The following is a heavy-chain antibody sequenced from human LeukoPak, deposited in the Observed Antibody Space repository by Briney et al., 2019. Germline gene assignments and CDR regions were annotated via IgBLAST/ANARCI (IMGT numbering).Heavy chain of an antibody. Sequence: SETLSLTCTVSGGSISSYYWSWIRQPPGKGLEWIGYMYYTGSTNYNPSLKSRVTISVDTSKNQFSLNLNSVTAADTAVYYCVRGGYCTGGSCPFDYWGQGTLVTVSS. CDR3: VRGGYCTGGSCPFDY. V-gene: IGHV4-59*12. J-gene: IGHJ4*02. CDR1: GGSISSYY. CDR2: MYYTGST. D-gene: IGHD2-15*01.